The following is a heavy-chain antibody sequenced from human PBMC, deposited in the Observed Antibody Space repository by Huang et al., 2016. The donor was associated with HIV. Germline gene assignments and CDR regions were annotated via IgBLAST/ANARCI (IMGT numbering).Heavy chain of an antibody. CDR3: ARDSQQWLVEDY. CDR2: INSDGSST. V-gene: IGHV3-74*01. J-gene: IGHJ4*02. D-gene: IGHD6-19*01. CDR1: GFTFSSYW. Sequence: EVQLVESGGGLVQPGGSLRLSCAASGFTFSSYWMHWVRQTPGKGLGWVSRINSDGSSTSYADCVKGRFTISRDNAKNTLYLQMNSLRAEDTAVYYCARDSQQWLVEDYWGQGTLVTVSS.